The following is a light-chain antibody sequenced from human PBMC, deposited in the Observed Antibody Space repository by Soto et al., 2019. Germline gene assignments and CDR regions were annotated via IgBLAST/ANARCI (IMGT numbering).Light chain of an antibody. CDR2: GAS. J-gene: IGKJ1*01. Sequence: ETVMTQSPATLSVSPGERATLSCRASQSVYSSLAWYQQKHGQAPRPLIYGASTRATGIPARFSGSGSGTEFTLTISRLQSEDFAVYYCQQYNNWPPWTCGQGTKGDIK. V-gene: IGKV3-15*01. CDR3: QQYNNWPPWT. CDR1: QSVYSS.